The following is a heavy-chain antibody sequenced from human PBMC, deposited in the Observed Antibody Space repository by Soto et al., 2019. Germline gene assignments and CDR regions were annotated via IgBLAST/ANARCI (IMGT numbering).Heavy chain of an antibody. CDR1: GFAFSGYA. J-gene: IGHJ5*02. Sequence: PGGSLILSCAAAGFAFSGYAMSWVRQAPGKGLEWVSAISGSGGSTYYADSVKGRFTISRDNSKNTLYLQMNSLRAEDTAVYYCAKDLTGYCSSTSCPSWFDPWGQGTLVTVSS. D-gene: IGHD2-2*01. V-gene: IGHV3-23*01. CDR3: AKDLTGYCSSTSCPSWFDP. CDR2: ISGSGGST.